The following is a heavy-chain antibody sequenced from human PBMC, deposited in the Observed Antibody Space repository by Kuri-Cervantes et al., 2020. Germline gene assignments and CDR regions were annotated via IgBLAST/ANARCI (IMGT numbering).Heavy chain of an antibody. J-gene: IGHJ1*01. CDR2: IYYSGST. CDR1: GGSISGYY. CDR3: ASYCSGGSCYSGYFQH. D-gene: IGHD2-15*01. V-gene: IGHV4-59*01. Sequence: SETLSLTCTVSGGSISGYYWSWIRQPPGKGLGWIGYIYYSGSTNYNPSLKSRVTISVDTSKNQFSLKLSSVTAADTAVYYCASYCSGGSCYSGYFQHWGQGTLVTVSS.